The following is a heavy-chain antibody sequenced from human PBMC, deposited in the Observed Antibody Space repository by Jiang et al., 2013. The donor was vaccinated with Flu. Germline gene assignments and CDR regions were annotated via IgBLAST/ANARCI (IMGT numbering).Heavy chain of an antibody. D-gene: IGHD2/OR15-2a*01. V-gene: IGHV4-39*01. CDR1: GGSISSSSYY. CDR3: ARRIGNVFSYNWFDP. Sequence: GLVKPSETLSLTCTVSGGSISSSSYYWGWIRQPPGKGLEWIGSIYYSGSTYYNPSLKSRVTISVDTSKNQFSLKLSSVTAADTAVYYCARRIGNVFSYNWFDPWGQGTLVTVSS. CDR2: IYYSGST. J-gene: IGHJ5*02.